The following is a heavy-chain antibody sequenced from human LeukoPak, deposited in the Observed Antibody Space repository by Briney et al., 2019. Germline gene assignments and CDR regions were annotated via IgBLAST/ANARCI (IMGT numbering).Heavy chain of an antibody. CDR1: GYTFTSYG. V-gene: IGHV1-18*01. D-gene: IGHD3-16*01. Sequence: GASVKVSCKASGYTFTSYGISWVRQAPGQGLEWMGWISAYNGNTNYAQKLQGRVTMTTDTSTSTAYMELRSLRSDDTAVYYCASAIGYALYYGMDVWGQGTTVTVSS. CDR3: ASAIGYALYYGMDV. CDR2: ISAYNGNT. J-gene: IGHJ6*02.